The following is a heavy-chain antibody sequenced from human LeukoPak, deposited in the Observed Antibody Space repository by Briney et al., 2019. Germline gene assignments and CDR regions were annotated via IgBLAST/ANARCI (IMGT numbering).Heavy chain of an antibody. J-gene: IGHJ4*02. CDR2: IIPIFGIA. D-gene: IGHD2-21*02. CDR1: GGTFSSYA. CDR3: ARIPRCGGDCYSLIY. Sequence: SVKVSCKASGGTFSSYAISWVRQAPGQGLEWMGRIIPIFGIANYAQKFQGRVTITADKSTSTAYMELSSLRSEDTAVYYCARIPRCGGDCYSLIYWGQGTVVTVSS. V-gene: IGHV1-69*04.